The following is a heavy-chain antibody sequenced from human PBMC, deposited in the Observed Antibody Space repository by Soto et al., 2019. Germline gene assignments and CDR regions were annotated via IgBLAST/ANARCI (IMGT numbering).Heavy chain of an antibody. CDR3: VRGVLFYDSSTGFSGGQAFDV. Sequence: AHLVESGGGLVQPGGSLRLSCEASGFTFRSYWMNWVRQAPGKGLEWVASVKHDESEKHYVDSVKGRFTISRDNAKNSVYLQMNSLRAEDRAIYYCVRGVLFYDSSTGFSGGQAFDVWGQGTVGTVSS. J-gene: IGHJ3*01. V-gene: IGHV3-7*01. CDR2: VKHDESEK. CDR1: GFTFRSYW. D-gene: IGHD3-9*01.